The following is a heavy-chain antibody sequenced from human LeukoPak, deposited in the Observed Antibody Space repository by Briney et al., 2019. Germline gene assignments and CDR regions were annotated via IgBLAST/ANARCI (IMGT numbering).Heavy chain of an antibody. J-gene: IGHJ2*01. CDR2: INPNSGGT. Sequence: ASVKVSCKASGYTFTGYYMHWVRQAPGQGLEWMGWINPNSGGTNYAQKFQGRVTMTRDTSISTAYMELRSLRSDDTAVYYCARGSYGRTYWYFDLWGRGTLVTVSS. CDR1: GYTFTGYY. D-gene: IGHD3-10*01. V-gene: IGHV1-2*02. CDR3: ARGSYGRTYWYFDL.